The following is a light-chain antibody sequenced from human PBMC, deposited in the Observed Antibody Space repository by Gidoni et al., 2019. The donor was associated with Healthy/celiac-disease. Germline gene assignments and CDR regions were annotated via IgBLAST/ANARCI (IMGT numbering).Light chain of an antibody. CDR2: KAS. V-gene: IGKV1-5*03. CDR3: QQYNSYSRT. CDR1: QSISSW. Sequence: DIQMTQSPSTLSASVGDRVTITCRARQSISSWLAWYQQKPGKAPKLLIYKASSLESGVPSRFSGSGSGTEFTLTISSLQPDDFATYYCQQYNSYSRTFXXXTKVEIK. J-gene: IGKJ1*01.